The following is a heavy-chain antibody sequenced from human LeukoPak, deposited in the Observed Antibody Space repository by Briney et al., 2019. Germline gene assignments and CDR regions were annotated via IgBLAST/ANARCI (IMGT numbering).Heavy chain of an antibody. CDR1: EFTFSTYW. D-gene: IGHD6-13*01. Sequence: GGSLRLSCAASEFTFSTYWMTWVRQAPGKGLEWVADIKQDGSEKYYVDSVKGRFTISRQNAKKSLFLQMNSLRAEDTAVYYCAREGRAAAGNWFDPWGQGTLVTVSS. CDR2: IKQDGSEK. V-gene: IGHV3-7*01. CDR3: AREGRAAAGNWFDP. J-gene: IGHJ5*02.